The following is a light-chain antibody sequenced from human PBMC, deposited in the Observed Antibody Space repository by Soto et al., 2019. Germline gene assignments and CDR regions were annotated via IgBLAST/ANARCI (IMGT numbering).Light chain of an antibody. CDR1: SGDVGNYNL. J-gene: IGLJ1*01. CDR3: QSYDSSLNGYV. CDR2: EDD. V-gene: IGLV2-14*02. Sequence: QSVLTQPASVSGSPGQSITISCSGVSGDVGNYNLVSWYQQYPGKAPALLIYEDDKRPSGVSNRFSGSKSDSTASLTISGLQAEDEADYYCQSYDSSLNGYVFGTGTKLTVL.